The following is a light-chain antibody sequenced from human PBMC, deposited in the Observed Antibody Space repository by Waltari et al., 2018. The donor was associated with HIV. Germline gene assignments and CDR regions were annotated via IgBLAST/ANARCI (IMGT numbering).Light chain of an antibody. CDR3: QSSDSSLTVF. Sequence: QSVLTQPPSVSGAPGQTVTLPCTGSRPHFGAHYYANWYQQLPGTAPKLPIYADTNRPSGVPDRFSGSKSGTSASLVITGLQAEDEADYYCQSSDSSLTVFFGGGTKLTVL. CDR1: RPHFGAHYY. CDR2: ADT. J-gene: IGLJ2*01. V-gene: IGLV1-40*01.